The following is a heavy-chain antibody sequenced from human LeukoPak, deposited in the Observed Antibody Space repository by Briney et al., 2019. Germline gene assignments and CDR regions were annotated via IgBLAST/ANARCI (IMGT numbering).Heavy chain of an antibody. CDR1: GGSISSSGYY. J-gene: IGHJ3*02. Sequence: SETLSLTCTVSGGSISSSGYYWGWIRQPPGKGLEWIGSIYYSGSTYYNPSLKSRVTISVDTSKNQFSLKLSSVTAADTAVYYCARQRWGDGLDPLFDIWGQGTMVTVSS. CDR2: IYYSGST. V-gene: IGHV4-39*01. D-gene: IGHD3-16*01. CDR3: ARQRWGDGLDPLFDI.